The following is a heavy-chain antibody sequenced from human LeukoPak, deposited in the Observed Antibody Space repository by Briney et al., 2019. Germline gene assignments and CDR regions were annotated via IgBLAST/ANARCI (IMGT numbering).Heavy chain of an antibody. CDR1: GFTFSSYG. D-gene: IGHD2-21*01. J-gene: IGHJ4*02. Sequence: PGGSLRLSCAASGFTFSSYGMHWVRQAPGEGLEWVAFIRYDGSNKYYADSVKGRFTISRDNSKNTVYLQMYSLRAEDTAVYYCAKGPVAYCDDNCPYYFDYWGQGTLVTVSS. V-gene: IGHV3-30*02. CDR3: AKGPVAYCDDNCPYYFDY. CDR2: IRYDGSNK.